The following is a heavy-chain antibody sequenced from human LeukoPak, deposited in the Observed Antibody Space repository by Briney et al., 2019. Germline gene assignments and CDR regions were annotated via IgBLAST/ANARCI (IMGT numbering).Heavy chain of an antibody. J-gene: IGHJ4*02. V-gene: IGHV1-69*13. CDR2: IIPIFGTA. D-gene: IGHD6-6*01. Sequence: SVKVSCKASGGTFSSYAISWVRQAPGQGLEWMGGIIPIFGTANYAQKFQGRVTITADESTSTAYMELSSLRSEDMAVYYCASRSRGYSSSSVYFDYWGQGTLVTVSS. CDR3: ASRSRGYSSSSVYFDY. CDR1: GGTFSSYA.